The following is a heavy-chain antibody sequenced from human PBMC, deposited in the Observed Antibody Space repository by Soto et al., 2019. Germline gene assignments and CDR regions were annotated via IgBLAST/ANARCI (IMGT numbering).Heavy chain of an antibody. CDR1: GFTFSSYA. CDR3: ARPKDGYCSGGSCYLSPFGSAFDI. D-gene: IGHD2-15*01. CDR2: ISGSGGST. V-gene: IGHV3-23*01. Sequence: GGSLRLSCAASGFTFSSYAMSWVRQAPGKGLEWVSAISGSGGSTYYADSVKGRFTISRDNSKNTLYLQMNSLRAEDTAVYYCARPKDGYCSGGSCYLSPFGSAFDIWGQGTMVTVSS. J-gene: IGHJ3*02.